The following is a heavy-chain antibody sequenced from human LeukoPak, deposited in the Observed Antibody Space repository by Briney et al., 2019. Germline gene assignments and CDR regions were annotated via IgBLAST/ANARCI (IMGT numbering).Heavy chain of an antibody. CDR1: GYTFTSYG. V-gene: IGHV1-18*01. CDR2: ISGYTGNT. CDR3: AILWGRVVPATTPFDY. J-gene: IGHJ4*02. D-gene: IGHD2-2*01. Sequence: ASVKVSCKASGYTFTSYGISWVRQAPGQGLEWMGWISGYTGNTNYAQKLQGRVTMTTDTSTSTAYMELRSLRSDDTAVYYCAILWGRVVPATTPFDYWGQGTLVTVSS.